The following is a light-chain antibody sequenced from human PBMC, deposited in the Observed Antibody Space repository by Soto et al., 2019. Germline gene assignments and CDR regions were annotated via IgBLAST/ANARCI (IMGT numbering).Light chain of an antibody. CDR3: SSYTASNTLV. V-gene: IGLV2-14*01. Sequence: QSALTQPASVSGSPGQSITISCTGTNSDVGGYNFVSWYQQQPGKAPKLMIYGVTNRPSGVSNRFSGSKSGNTASLTISGLQAEDEADYYCSSYTASNTLVFGGGTKVTVL. CDR1: NSDVGGYNF. CDR2: GVT. J-gene: IGLJ3*02.